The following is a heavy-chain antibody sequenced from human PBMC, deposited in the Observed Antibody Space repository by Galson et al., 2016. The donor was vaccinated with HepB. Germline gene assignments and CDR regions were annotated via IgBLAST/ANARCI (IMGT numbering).Heavy chain of an antibody. CDR3: ARDRAISLAAAGSFDY. J-gene: IGHJ4*02. Sequence: SVKVSCKASGYTFTSYYMHWVRQAPGQGLEWMGIINPSGGNTSYAQKFHGRVTMTRETSTSTVYMELSSLRSEDTAVYYCARDRAISLAAAGSFDYWGQGSLVTVSA. CDR2: INPSGGNT. V-gene: IGHV1-46*01. CDR1: GYTFTSYY. D-gene: IGHD6-13*01.